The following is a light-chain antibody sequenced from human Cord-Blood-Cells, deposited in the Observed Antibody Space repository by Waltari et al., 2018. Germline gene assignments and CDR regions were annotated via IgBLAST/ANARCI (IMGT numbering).Light chain of an antibody. Sequence: QSALTQPASVSGSPGQSITISVTGTSSDVGGSKYISWYQQHPGKAPKLMIYDVSNRPSGVSNRFSGSKSGNPASLTISGLQAEDEADYYCSSYTSSSTLVVFGGGTKLTVL. J-gene: IGLJ2*01. CDR1: SSDVGGSKY. V-gene: IGLV2-14*01. CDR3: SSYTSSSTLVV. CDR2: DVS.